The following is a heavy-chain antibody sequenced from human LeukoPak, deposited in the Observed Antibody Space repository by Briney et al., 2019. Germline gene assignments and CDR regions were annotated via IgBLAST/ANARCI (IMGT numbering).Heavy chain of an antibody. CDR1: GYTFTGYY. CDR2: INPNSGGT. J-gene: IGHJ4*02. CDR3: ARWRSLSSSWYTDG. V-gene: IGHV1-2*02. D-gene: IGHD6-13*01. Sequence: GASVKVSCKASGYTFTGYYMHWVRQAPGQGLEWMGWINPNSGGTNYAQKFQGRVTMTRDTSISTAYMELSRLRSDDTAVYYCARWRSLSSSWYTDGWGQGTLVTVSS.